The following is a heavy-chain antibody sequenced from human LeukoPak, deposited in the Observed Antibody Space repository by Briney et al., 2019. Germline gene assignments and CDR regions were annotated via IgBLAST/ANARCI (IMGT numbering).Heavy chain of an antibody. CDR3: ARGRRGYSYGRLDY. J-gene: IGHJ4*02. CDR1: GYTFTSYD. V-gene: IGHV1-8*03. CDR2: MNPNSGNT. D-gene: IGHD5-18*01. Sequence: ASVKVSCKASGYTFTSYDINWVRQATGQGLEWMGWMNPNSGNTGYAQKFQGRVAITRNTSISTAYMELSSLRSEDTAVYYCARGRRGYSYGRLDYWGQGTLVTVSS.